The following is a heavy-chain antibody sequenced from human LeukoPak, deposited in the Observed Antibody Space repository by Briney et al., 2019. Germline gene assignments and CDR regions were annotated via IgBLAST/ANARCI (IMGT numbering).Heavy chain of an antibody. V-gene: IGHV1-46*01. D-gene: IGHD3-3*01. CDR2: INPSGGST. CDR1: GYTFTSYY. Sequence: ASVKVSCKASGYTFTSYYMHWVRQAPGQGLEWMGIINPSGGSTSYAQKFQGRVTRTRATSISTAYMELSRLRSDDTAVYYCARDHSNDFWSGSGPLYYMDVWGKGTTVTVSS. J-gene: IGHJ6*03. CDR3: ARDHSNDFWSGSGPLYYMDV.